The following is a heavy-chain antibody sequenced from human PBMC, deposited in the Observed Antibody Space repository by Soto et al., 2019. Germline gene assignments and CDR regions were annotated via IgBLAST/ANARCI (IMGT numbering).Heavy chain of an antibody. CDR1: SGSISSTIYS. V-gene: IGHV4-39*01. J-gene: IGHJ5*02. D-gene: IGHD2-15*01. Sequence: SETLSLTCTVSSGSISSTIYSWDWIRQPPGKGLEWIGSIFYSGSTYYNPSLKSRVTISVDTSKNQFSLTLTSVTAADTAVYYSARQCRGVTCHWFVPWGQGTLVTVPQ. CDR2: IFYSGST. CDR3: ARQCRGVTCHWFVP.